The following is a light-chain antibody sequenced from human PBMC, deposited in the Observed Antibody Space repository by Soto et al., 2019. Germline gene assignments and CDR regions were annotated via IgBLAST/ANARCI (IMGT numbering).Light chain of an antibody. J-gene: IGLJ3*02. CDR1: SSNIGSNP. CDR2: NNN. Sequence: QSVLTQPPSASGTPGQRVTISCSGSSSNIGSNPVHWYQQVPGTAPKLLIHNNNQRPSGVPARFSGSKSGTSASLAISGLQSEDEADYYCAAWDDSLNGGVFGGGTKLTVL. V-gene: IGLV1-44*01. CDR3: AAWDDSLNGGV.